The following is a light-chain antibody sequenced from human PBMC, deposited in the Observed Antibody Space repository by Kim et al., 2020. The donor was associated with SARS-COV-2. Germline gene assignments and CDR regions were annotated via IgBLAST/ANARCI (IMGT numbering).Light chain of an antibody. CDR3: QAWDSSTVV. J-gene: IGLJ2*01. V-gene: IGLV3-1*01. CDR2: QDS. CDR1: KLGDKY. Sequence: SVCRGQTASITCSGDKLGDKYACWYQQKPGQSPVLVIYQDSKRPSGIPERFSGSNSGNTATLTISGTQAMDEADYYCQAWDSSTVVFGGGTQLTVL.